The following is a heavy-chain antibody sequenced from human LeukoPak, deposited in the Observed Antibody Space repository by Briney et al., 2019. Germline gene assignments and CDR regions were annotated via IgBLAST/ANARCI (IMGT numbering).Heavy chain of an antibody. D-gene: IGHD3-9*01. CDR2: ISGSGGST. Sequence: PGGSLRLSCAASGFTFSSYAMSWVRRAPGKGLEWVSAISGSGGSTYYADSVKGRFTISRDNSKNTLYLQMNSLRAEDTAVYYCAKTDFWSGYLRYFDWLTFDYWGQGTLVTVSS. CDR1: GFTFSSYA. V-gene: IGHV3-23*01. J-gene: IGHJ4*02. CDR3: AKTDFWSGYLRYFDWLTFDY.